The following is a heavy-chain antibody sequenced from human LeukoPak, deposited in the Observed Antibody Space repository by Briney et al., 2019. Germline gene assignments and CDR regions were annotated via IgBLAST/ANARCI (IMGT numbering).Heavy chain of an antibody. CDR1: GGSISSYY. D-gene: IGHD5-24*01. CDR2: IYYSGST. V-gene: IGHV4-59*01. J-gene: IGHJ4*02. CDR3: ARSRAVEMATILND. Sequence: SETLSLTCTVSGGSISSYYWSWIQQPPGKGLEWIGYIYYSGSTNYNPSLKSRVTISVDTSKNQFSLKLSSVTAADTAVYYCARSRAVEMATILNDWGQGTLVTVSS.